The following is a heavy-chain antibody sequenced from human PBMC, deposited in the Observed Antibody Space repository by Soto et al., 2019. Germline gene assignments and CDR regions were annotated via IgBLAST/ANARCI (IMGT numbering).Heavy chain of an antibody. CDR1: GDSVSSNSAA. J-gene: IGHJ6*02. Sequence: SQTLSLTCAISGDSVSSNSAAWNWIRQSPSRGLEWLGRTYYRSKWYNDYAVSVKSRITINPDTSKNQFSLQLNSVTPEDTAVYYCAREGEVAARQGEIYYYGMDVWGQGTTVTVAS. V-gene: IGHV6-1*01. CDR3: AREGEVAARQGEIYYYGMDV. D-gene: IGHD6-6*01. CDR2: TYYRSKWYN.